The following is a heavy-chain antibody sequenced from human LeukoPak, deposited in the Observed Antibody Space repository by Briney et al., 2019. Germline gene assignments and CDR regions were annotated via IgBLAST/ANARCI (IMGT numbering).Heavy chain of an antibody. J-gene: IGHJ6*03. V-gene: IGHV4-4*07. CDR2: IYSSGTT. CDR1: DGSISSYT. D-gene: IGHD3-3*01. CDR3: ARNYPEWSHLRYFHYYYMDV. Sequence: PSETLSLTCTVPDGSISSYTWTWLRQPAGKGLEWIGRIYSSGTTIYNPSLKSRVTMSVDTSKNQFSLNLSSVTAADTAIYYCARNYPEWSHLRYFHYYYMDVWSKGTTVTVS.